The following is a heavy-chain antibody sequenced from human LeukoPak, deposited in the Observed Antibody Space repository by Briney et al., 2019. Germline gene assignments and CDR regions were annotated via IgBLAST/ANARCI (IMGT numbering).Heavy chain of an antibody. D-gene: IGHD1-26*01. J-gene: IGHJ5*02. CDR1: GGSISSGGYY. Sequence: PSETLSLTCTVSGGSISSGGYYWSWIRQPPGKGLEWIGYIYHSGSTYYNPSLKSRVTISVDRSKNQFSLKLSSVTAADTAVYYCARGGGSYLEFDPWGQGTLVTVSS. CDR2: IYHSGST. CDR3: ARGGGSYLEFDP. V-gene: IGHV4-30-2*01.